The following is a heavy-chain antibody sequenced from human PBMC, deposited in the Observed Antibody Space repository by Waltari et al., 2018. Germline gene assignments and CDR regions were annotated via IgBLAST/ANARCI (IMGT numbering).Heavy chain of an antibody. CDR3: ARDAPDGTGPFDY. J-gene: IGHJ4*02. V-gene: IGHV3-53*01. D-gene: IGHD3-10*01. CDR1: GFSVSDQY. CDR2: VYIDGGT. Sequence: EVQLVESGGGLIHPGGSLRLSCTASGFSVSDQYICWVRLPPWKGLEWVAVVYIDGGTYYTDSVKGRFITSRDNSKNTLYLQMNSLRAEDTAVYYCARDAPDGTGPFDYWGQGTLVTVSS.